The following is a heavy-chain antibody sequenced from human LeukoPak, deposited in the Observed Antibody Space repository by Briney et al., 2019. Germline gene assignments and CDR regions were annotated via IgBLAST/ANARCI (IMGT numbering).Heavy chain of an antibody. CDR2: ISSSSSYI. Sequence: GGSLRLSCAASGFTFSSYSMNWVRQAPGKGLEWVSSISSSSSYIYYADSVKGRFTISRDNAKNSLYLQMNSLRAEDTAVYYCARGFGSGYDYGAFDIWGQGTMVTVSS. CDR3: ARGFGSGYDYGAFDI. V-gene: IGHV3-21*01. D-gene: IGHD5-12*01. J-gene: IGHJ3*02. CDR1: GFTFSSYS.